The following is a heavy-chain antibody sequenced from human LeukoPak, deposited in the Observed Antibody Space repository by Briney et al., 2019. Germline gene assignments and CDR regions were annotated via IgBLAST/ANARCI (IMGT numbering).Heavy chain of an antibody. J-gene: IGHJ4*03. D-gene: IGHD5-12*01. Sequence: GGSLRLSCAASGFTFSNYWMSWVRQAPGKGPEWVANIKQDGSEQYYVDSVKGRFTISRDNAKNSLYLQMNSLRDEDTAVYYCARMGSGHDWSLFDYWGQGTTVTVSS. CDR3: ARMGSGHDWSLFDY. CDR2: IKQDGSEQ. V-gene: IGHV3-7*03. CDR1: GFTFSNYW.